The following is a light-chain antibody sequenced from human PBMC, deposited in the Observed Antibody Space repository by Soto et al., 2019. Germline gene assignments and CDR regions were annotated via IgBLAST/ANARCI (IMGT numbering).Light chain of an antibody. V-gene: IGLV2-8*01. Sequence: QSVLTQPPSASGSPGQSVTISCTGTSSDVGGYNYVSWYQQHPGKAPKLMIYEVSKRPSGVPDRFSGSKSGNTASLTVSGLQAEDEADYYCSSYGGSNNFHVFGTGTKLTVL. J-gene: IGLJ1*01. CDR3: SSYGGSNNFHV. CDR1: SSDVGGYNY. CDR2: EVS.